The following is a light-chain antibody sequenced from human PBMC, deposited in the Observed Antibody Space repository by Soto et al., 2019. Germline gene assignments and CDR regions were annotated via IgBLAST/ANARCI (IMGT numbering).Light chain of an antibody. CDR3: SSYAGGSNDV. J-gene: IGLJ1*01. V-gene: IGLV2-8*01. Sequence: QSVLTQPPSASGSPGQSVTISCTGTSSDVGGYNYVSWYQQHSGKAPKLMIYEVNKRPSGVPDRFSGSKSGNTASLTVSGLQAEDEADYYCSSYAGGSNDVFGIGTKLTVL. CDR1: SSDVGGYNY. CDR2: EVN.